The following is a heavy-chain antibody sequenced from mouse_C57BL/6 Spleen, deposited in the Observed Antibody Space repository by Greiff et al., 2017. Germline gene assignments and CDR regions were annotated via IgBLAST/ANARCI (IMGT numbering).Heavy chain of an antibody. CDR1: GYSFTSYY. CDR2: IYPGSGNT. V-gene: IGHV1-66*01. Sequence: VQGVESGPELVKPGASVKISCKASGYSFTSYYIHWVKQRPGQGLEWIGWIYPGSGNTKYNEKFKGKATLTADTSSTTAYMQLSSLSSEDYAVYSCARSLISTLVPNWFYYFDYWGQGTTLTVSS. D-gene: IGHD1-1*01. J-gene: IGHJ2*01. CDR3: ARSLISTLVPNWFYYFDY.